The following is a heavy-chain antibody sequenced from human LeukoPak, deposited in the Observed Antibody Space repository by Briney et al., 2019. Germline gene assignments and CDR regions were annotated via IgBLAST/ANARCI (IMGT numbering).Heavy chain of an antibody. D-gene: IGHD3-3*01. V-gene: IGHV3-33*01. CDR2: IWYDGSNK. J-gene: IGHJ6*03. Sequence: GGSLRLSCAASGFTFSSYGMHWVRQAPGKGLEWVAVIWYDGSNKYYADSVKGRFTISRDNSKNTLYLQMNSLRAEDTVVYYCARAPTPPHTIFGVVPYYYMDVWGKGTTVTVSS. CDR1: GFTFSSYG. CDR3: ARAPTPPHTIFGVVPYYYMDV.